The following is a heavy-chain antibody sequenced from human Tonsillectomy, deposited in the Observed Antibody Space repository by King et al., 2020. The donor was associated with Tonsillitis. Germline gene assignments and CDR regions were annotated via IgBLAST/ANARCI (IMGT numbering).Heavy chain of an antibody. J-gene: IGHJ4*01. CDR1: GFPFNNAW. CDR2: IKNKADGETT. CDR3: TTAPVGEAY. Sequence: DVQLVESGGGLVKPGGSLRLSCAASGFPFNNAWMSWLRQAPGKGLEWVGRIKNKADGETTAYAAPVKGRFTISRDDSKHTLYLQMSSLETEDTAVYYCTTAPVGEAYWGQGTLVTVSS. V-gene: IGHV3-15*05. D-gene: IGHD3-16*01.